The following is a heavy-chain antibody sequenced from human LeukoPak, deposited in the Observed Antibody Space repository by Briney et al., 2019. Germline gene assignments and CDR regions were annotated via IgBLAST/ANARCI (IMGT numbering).Heavy chain of an antibody. CDR1: GFTFSSYW. D-gene: IGHD6-13*01. Sequence: GGSLRLSCAASGFTFSSYWMSWVRQAPGKGLEWVANIKQDGSEKYYVDSVKGRFTISRDNAKNSLYLQMNSLRAEDTAVYYCARKDGYSSSWYVYWGQGTLVTVSS. J-gene: IGHJ4*02. CDR3: ARKDGYSSSWYVY. V-gene: IGHV3-7*01. CDR2: IKQDGSEK.